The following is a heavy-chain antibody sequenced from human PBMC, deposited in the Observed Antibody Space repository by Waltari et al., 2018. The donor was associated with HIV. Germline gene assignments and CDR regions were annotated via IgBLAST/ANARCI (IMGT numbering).Heavy chain of an antibody. CDR1: GYTFTSYD. J-gene: IGHJ6*02. Sequence: QVQLVQSGAEVTKPGASVKVSCKASGYTFTSYDINWVRQATGQGLEWMGWMNPNRGNTGYAQHFQGRVTMTRNTSISTAYMELSSLRSEDTAVYYCASALTDLWFGELAYYYYGMDVWGQGTTVTVSS. V-gene: IGHV1-8*01. CDR3: ASALTDLWFGELAYYYYGMDV. D-gene: IGHD3-10*01. CDR2: MNPNRGNT.